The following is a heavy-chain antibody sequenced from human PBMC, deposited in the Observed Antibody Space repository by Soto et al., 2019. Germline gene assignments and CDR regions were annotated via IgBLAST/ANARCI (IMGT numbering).Heavy chain of an antibody. CDR1: GYTFTSYS. J-gene: IGHJ4*02. CDR3: GRGRSGQIVVFY. V-gene: IGHV1-3*04. CDR2: INTDNGDA. D-gene: IGHD1-26*01. Sequence: ASVKVSCKASGYTFTSYSIHWVRQAPGQGLEWIGWINTDNGDAKYSQKFQGRVTVTRDTSATTAYMEVSSLRSDDTAVYYCGRGRSGQIVVFYWGQGTPVTVSS.